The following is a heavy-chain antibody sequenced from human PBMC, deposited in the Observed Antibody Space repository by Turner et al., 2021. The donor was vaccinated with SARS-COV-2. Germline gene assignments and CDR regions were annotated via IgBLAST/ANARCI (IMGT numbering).Heavy chain of an antibody. CDR2: TSYDGSNK. J-gene: IGHJ4*02. V-gene: IGHV3-30*18. Sequence: QVQLVESGGGVVQPGRSLRLSSAASGFTFSSYGMHWVRQAPGKGLEWVAVTSYDGSNKYYADSVKGRFTISRDNSKNTLYLQMNSLRAEDTAVYYCAKQQGLYSNPMYYFDYWGQGTLVTVSS. D-gene: IGHD4-4*01. CDR3: AKQQGLYSNPMYYFDY. CDR1: GFTFSSYG.